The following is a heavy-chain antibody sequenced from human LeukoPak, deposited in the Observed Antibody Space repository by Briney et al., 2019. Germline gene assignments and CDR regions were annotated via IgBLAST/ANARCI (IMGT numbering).Heavy chain of an antibody. J-gene: IGHJ4*02. CDR3: TRQGVVYSGYDEGSN. V-gene: IGHV3-73*01. Sequence: GGSLRLSCAASGFTFSGSAMHWVRQASGKGLEWVGRIRSKANSYATAYAASVKGRLTISRDDSKKTAYLQMNSLKTEDTAVYYCTRQGVVYSGYDEGSNWGQGTLVTVSS. CDR1: GFTFSGSA. D-gene: IGHD5-12*01. CDR2: IRSKANSYAT.